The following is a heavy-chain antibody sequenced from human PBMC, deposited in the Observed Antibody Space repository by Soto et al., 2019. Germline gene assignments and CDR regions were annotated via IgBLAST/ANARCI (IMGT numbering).Heavy chain of an antibody. Sequence: QVQLVQSGAEVKKPGASVKVSCKASGYTFTGYYMHWVRQAPGQGLEWMGWINPNSGGTNDAQKVQGGVTMTRDTSISTAYMELSRLRSDDTAVYYCARVASRYQPLLFDYWGQGTLVTVSS. CDR1: GYTFTGYY. CDR3: ARVASRYQPLLFDY. CDR2: INPNSGGT. V-gene: IGHV1-2*02. D-gene: IGHD2-2*01. J-gene: IGHJ4*02.